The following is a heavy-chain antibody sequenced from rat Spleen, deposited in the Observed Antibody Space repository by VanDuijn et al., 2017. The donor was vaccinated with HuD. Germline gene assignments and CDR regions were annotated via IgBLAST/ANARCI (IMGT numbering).Heavy chain of an antibody. D-gene: IGHD1-9*01. J-gene: IGHJ2*01. V-gene: IGHV5-19*01. CDR2: ISPSGGST. Sequence: EVQLVESGGGLVQPGRSLKLSCAASGFTFNNYGMHWIRQAPTKGLEWVASISPSGGSTFYRDSVKGRFTISRDIAKNTQYLQMDSLRSEDTATYYCARQAQGYYGYTGGGDYWGQGVMVTVSS. CDR3: ARQAQGYYGYTGGGDY. CDR1: GFTFNNYG.